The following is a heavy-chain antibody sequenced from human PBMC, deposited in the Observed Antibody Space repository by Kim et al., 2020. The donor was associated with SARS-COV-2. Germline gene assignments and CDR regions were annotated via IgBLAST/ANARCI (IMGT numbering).Heavy chain of an antibody. J-gene: IGHJ4*02. Sequence: TSYAQKCQGRVTMTRDTSTSTVYMELSSLRSEDTAVYYCARDQAGYKFDYWGQGTLVTVSS. CDR3: ARDQAGYKFDY. CDR2: T. V-gene: IGHV1-46*01. D-gene: IGHD5-12*01.